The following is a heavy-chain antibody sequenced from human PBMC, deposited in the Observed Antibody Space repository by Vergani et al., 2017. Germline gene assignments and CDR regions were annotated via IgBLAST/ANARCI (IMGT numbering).Heavy chain of an antibody. CDR2: INHSGST. CDR1: GWSFSGYY. CDR3: ARGAQYCSSTSCYTSPFDY. D-gene: IGHD2-2*02. Sequence: QVQLQQWGAGLLKPSETLSLTCAVYGWSFSGYYWRWIRQPPGKGLEWIGEINHSGSTNYNPSLKSRVTISVDTSKNQFSLKLSSVTAADTAVYYCARGAQYCSSTSCYTSPFDYWGQGTLVTVSS. J-gene: IGHJ4*02. V-gene: IGHV4-34*01.